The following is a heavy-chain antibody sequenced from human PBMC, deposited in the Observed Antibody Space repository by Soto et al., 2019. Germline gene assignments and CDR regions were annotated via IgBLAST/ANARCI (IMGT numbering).Heavy chain of an antibody. Sequence: PSETLSLTCAVSGGSISSSNWWSWVRQPPGKGLEWIGEIYHSGSTNYNPSLKSRVTISVDKSKNQFSLKLSSVTAADTAVYYCARMCSSTSCYELGSAFDYWGQGTLVTVSS. CDR2: IYHSGST. CDR1: GGSISSSNW. J-gene: IGHJ4*02. CDR3: ARMCSSTSCYELGSAFDY. D-gene: IGHD2-2*01. V-gene: IGHV4-4*02.